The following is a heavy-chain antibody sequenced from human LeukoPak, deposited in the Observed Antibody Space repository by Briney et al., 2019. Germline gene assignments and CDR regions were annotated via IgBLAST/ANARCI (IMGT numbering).Heavy chain of an antibody. CDR3: ATQYGSSWRDYFDY. D-gene: IGHD6-13*01. V-gene: IGHV3-23*01. Sequence: GGSLILSCAASGFTFSSYAMSWVRQAPGKGLEWVSAFSGSGAGTYSADSVKGRFTVSRDNSKNTLYLQMNNLRAEDTAVYYCATQYGSSWRDYFDYWGQGTLVTVSS. CDR2: FSGSGAGT. J-gene: IGHJ4*02. CDR1: GFTFSSYA.